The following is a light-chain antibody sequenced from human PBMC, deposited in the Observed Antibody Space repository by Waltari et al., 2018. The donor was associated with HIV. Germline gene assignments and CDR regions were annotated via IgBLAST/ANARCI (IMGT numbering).Light chain of an antibody. CDR2: RNN. J-gene: IGLJ2*01. CDR1: SSTIGTNY. V-gene: IGLV1-47*01. CDR3: AAWRDSLSAVV. Sequence: QSVLTQPPSASGTPGQRVTISCSGSSSTIGTNYVYWYQQLPGTAPKLLIYRNNQRPSGVPDRFSGSKSGTSASLAISGLRSEDEADYYCAAWRDSLSAVVFGGGTKLTVL.